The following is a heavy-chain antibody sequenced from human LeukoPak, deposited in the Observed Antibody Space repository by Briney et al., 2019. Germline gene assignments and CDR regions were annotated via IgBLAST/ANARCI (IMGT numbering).Heavy chain of an antibody. CDR1: GFTFKRFW. CDR2: IRYDGSNK. V-gene: IGHV3-30*02. Sequence: PGGSLRLSCAASGFTFKRFWMTWVRQAPGKGLEWVAFIRYDGSNKYYADSVKGRFTISRDNSKNTLYLQMNSLRAEDTAVYYCASGIVGATGVLGYWGQGTLVTVSS. J-gene: IGHJ4*02. D-gene: IGHD1-26*01. CDR3: ASGIVGATGVLGY.